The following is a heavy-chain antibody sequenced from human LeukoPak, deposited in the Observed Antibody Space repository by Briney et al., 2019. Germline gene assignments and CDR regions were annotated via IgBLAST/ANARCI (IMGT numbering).Heavy chain of an antibody. J-gene: IGHJ4*02. CDR1: GGSISGYY. V-gene: IGHV4-39*01. Sequence: PSETLSLTCTVSGGSISGYYWSWIRQPPGKGLEWIGSIYYSGSTYYNPSLKSRVTISVDTSKNQFSLKLSSVTAADTAVYYCARHRIYDSSGYSGYYFDYWGQGTLVTVSS. CDR2: IYYSGST. D-gene: IGHD3-22*01. CDR3: ARHRIYDSSGYSGYYFDY.